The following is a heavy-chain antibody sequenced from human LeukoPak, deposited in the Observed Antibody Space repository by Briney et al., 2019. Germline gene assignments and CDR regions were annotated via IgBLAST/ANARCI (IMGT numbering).Heavy chain of an antibody. V-gene: IGHV1-2*02. Sequence: GASVKVSCKASGYTFTGYYMHWVRQAPGQGLEWMGWINPNSGGTNYAQKFQGRVTMTRDTSISTAYMELSRLRSDDTAVYYCARAGIVVVRNWFDPWGQGTLVTVSS. D-gene: IGHD2-2*01. CDR2: INPNSGGT. CDR3: ARAGIVVVRNWFDP. J-gene: IGHJ5*02. CDR1: GYTFTGYY.